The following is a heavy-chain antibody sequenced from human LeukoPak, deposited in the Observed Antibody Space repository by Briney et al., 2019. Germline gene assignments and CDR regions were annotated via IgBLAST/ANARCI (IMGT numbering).Heavy chain of an antibody. CDR1: GFTFSGSA. CDR3: ARDGNYDYWSAQSAGDGMDV. J-gene: IGHJ6*02. D-gene: IGHD3-3*01. Sequence: RTGGSLRLSCAASGFTFSGSAMHWVRQASGKGLEWVGRIRSKANSYATAYAASVKGRFTISRDNAKNSLYLQMSILRAEDTAVYYCARDGNYDYWSAQSAGDGMDVWGQGTTVTVSS. CDR2: IRSKANSYAT. V-gene: IGHV3-73*01.